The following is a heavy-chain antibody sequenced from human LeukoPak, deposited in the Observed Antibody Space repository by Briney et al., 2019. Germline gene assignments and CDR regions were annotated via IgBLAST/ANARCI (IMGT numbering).Heavy chain of an antibody. CDR3: ARGRYSSGWDDPRIDY. CDR1: GFTFSSYA. CDR2: ISYDGSNK. V-gene: IGHV3-30-3*01. Sequence: PGRSLRLSCAASGFTFSSYAMHWVRQAPGKGLEWVAVISYDGSNKNYADSVKGRFTISRDNSKNTLYLQMNSLRAEDTAVYYCARGRYSSGWDDPRIDYWGQGTLVTVSS. J-gene: IGHJ4*02. D-gene: IGHD6-19*01.